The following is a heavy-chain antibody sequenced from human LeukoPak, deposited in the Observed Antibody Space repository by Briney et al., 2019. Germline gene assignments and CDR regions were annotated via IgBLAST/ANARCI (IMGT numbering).Heavy chain of an antibody. CDR2: ISYDGSNK. V-gene: IGHV3-30*18. Sequence: PGGSLRLSCAASGFTFSTYGMHWVRQAPGKGLEWVAVISYDGSNKNYADPVKGRFTISRDNSRNTLDLQMNSLRPEDTAVYYCAKSGYQLLAGNWFDPWGQGTLVTVSS. CDR3: AKSGYQLLAGNWFDP. D-gene: IGHD2-2*01. J-gene: IGHJ5*02. CDR1: GFTFSTYG.